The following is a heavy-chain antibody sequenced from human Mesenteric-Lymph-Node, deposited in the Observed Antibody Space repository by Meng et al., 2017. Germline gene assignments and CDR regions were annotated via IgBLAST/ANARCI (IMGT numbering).Heavy chain of an antibody. CDR3: ASSGSGSYYDY. CDR2: IASDGRNK. V-gene: IGHV3-33*01. Sequence: GQVGASGGGVVQPGTPLRLSCAASGVTFSSHGFHWVRQAPGKALEWVAFIASDGRNKNYADSLKGRFTISRDNSKNTLSLQMNSLRVDDTAVYYCASSGSGSYYDYWGQGTLVTVSS. J-gene: IGHJ4*02. CDR1: GVTFSSHG. D-gene: IGHD1-26*01.